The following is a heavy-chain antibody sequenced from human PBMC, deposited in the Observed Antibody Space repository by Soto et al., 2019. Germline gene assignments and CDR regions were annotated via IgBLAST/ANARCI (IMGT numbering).Heavy chain of an antibody. CDR1: GFTFSTNL. Sequence: LRLSCAASGFTFSTNLMHWVRQAPGKGLVWVSRINSDGTNAAYADSVQGRFTISRDNAKNTLYLQMNSLTGEDTAVYYCAKAGAGVANFDYWGQGTLVTVSS. CDR2: INSDGTNA. D-gene: IGHD3-3*01. CDR3: AKAGAGVANFDY. V-gene: IGHV3-74*01. J-gene: IGHJ4*02.